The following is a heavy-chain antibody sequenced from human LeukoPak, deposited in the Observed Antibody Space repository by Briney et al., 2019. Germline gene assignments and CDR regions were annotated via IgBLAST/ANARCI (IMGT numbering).Heavy chain of an antibody. D-gene: IGHD3-3*01. CDR1: GFTFSSYA. CDR3: AKDVRFLEWSPHNWFDP. V-gene: IGHV3-23*01. Sequence: GGSLRLPCAASGFTFSSYAMSWVRQAPGKGLEWVSAISGSGGSTYYADSVKGRFTISRDNSKNTLYLQMNSLRAEDTAVYYCAKDVRFLEWSPHNWFDPWGQGTLVTVSS. CDR2: ISGSGGST. J-gene: IGHJ5*02.